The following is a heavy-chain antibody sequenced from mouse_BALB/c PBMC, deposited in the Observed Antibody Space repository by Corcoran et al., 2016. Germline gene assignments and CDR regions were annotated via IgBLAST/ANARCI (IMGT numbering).Heavy chain of an antibody. J-gene: IGHJ3*01. CDR2: ISYDGSN. CDR3: AIYGSRGRCAY. CDR1: GYSITRGYY. D-gene: IGHD1-1*01. Sequence: DVQLQESGPGLVKPSQSLSLTCSVTGYSITRGYYWNWIRQFPGNKLEWMGYISYDGSNNYNPSLKNRISITRDTSKNQFFLKLNSVTTEDTATYYCAIYGSRGRCAYWGQGTLVTVSA. V-gene: IGHV3-6*02.